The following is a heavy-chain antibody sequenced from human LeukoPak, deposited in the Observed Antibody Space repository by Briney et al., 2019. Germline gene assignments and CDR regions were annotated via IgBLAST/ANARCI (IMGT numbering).Heavy chain of an antibody. Sequence: GGSLRLSCAASGFTFSNYAMSWVRQAPGKGLEWVSAISGSGGSTYYADSVKGRFTISRDNSKNTLYLQMNSLRAEDTAVYYCANWNNSSLTPGFDYWGQGTLVTVSS. CDR1: GFTFSNYA. CDR2: ISGSGGST. V-gene: IGHV3-23*01. D-gene: IGHD6-13*01. J-gene: IGHJ4*02. CDR3: ANWNNSSLTPGFDY.